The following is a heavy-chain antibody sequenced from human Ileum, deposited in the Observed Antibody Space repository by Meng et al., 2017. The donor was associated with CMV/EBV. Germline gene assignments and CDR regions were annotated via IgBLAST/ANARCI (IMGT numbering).Heavy chain of an antibody. D-gene: IGHD2-2*02. CDR3: AKDRKANIVVVPAPITFDY. CDR1: GFTFSSYA. J-gene: IGHJ4*02. Sequence: GESLKISCAASGFTFSSYAMSWVRQAPGKGLEWVSIIYSGGTSTYYAGSVKGRFTISRDNSKNALYLQMNSLRAEDTAVYYCAKDRKANIVVVPAPITFDYWGQGTLVTVSS. CDR2: IYSGGTST. V-gene: IGHV3-23*03.